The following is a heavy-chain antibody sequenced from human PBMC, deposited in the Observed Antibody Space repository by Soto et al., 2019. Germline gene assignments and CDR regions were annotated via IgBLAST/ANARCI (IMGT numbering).Heavy chain of an antibody. CDR3: ARDQLELLARRDWFDP. CDR1: GGTFSSYT. V-gene: IGHV1-69*04. CDR2: IIPILGIA. D-gene: IGHD1-7*01. Sequence: ASVKVSCKASGGTFSSYTISWVRQAPGQGLEWMGRIIPILGIANYAQKFQGRVTITADKSTSTAYMELSSLRSEDTAVYYCARDQLELLARRDWFDPWGQGTLVTVSS. J-gene: IGHJ5*02.